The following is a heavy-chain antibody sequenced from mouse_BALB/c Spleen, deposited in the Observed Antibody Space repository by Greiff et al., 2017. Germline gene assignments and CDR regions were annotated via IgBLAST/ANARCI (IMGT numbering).Heavy chain of an antibody. CDR3: GREDDEYYAMDY. D-gene: IGHD2-12*01. J-gene: IGHJ4*01. Sequence: VQLQQSGAELVRPGSSVKISCKASGYAFSSYWMNWVKQRPGQGLEWIGQIYPGDGDTNYNGKFKGKATLTADKSSSTAYMQLSSLTSEDSAVYYCGREDDEYYAMDYWGQGTSVTVSS. CDR2: IYPGDGDT. CDR1: GYAFSSYW. V-gene: IGHV1-80*01.